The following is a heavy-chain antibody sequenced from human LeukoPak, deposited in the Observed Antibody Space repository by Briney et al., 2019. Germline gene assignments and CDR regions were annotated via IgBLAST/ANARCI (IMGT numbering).Heavy chain of an antibody. J-gene: IGHJ4*02. Sequence: PSETLSLTCSVSGGSVSSRNYSWTWIRQPPGKGLEWIGYIYNSGSTRCNPSLKSRVTISVDTSKNQFSLKLSSVTAADTAVYYCATDRQVYGSGEYYFDYWGQGTLVSVSS. D-gene: IGHD3-10*01. CDR3: ATDRQVYGSGEYYFDY. CDR2: IYNSGST. CDR1: GGSVSSRNYS. V-gene: IGHV4-61*01.